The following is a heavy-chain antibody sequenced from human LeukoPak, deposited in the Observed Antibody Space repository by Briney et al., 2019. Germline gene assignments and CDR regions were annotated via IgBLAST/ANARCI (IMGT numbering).Heavy chain of an antibody. J-gene: IGHJ4*02. CDR1: GGTFSSYA. V-gene: IGHV1-69*13. D-gene: IGHD6-6*01. CDR3: ARGGSSAPHLFDY. Sequence: SVKVSCKASGGTFSSYAISWVRQAPGQGLEWMGGIIPIFGTANYAQKFQGRVTITADESTSTAYMELSSLRSEDTAVYYCARGGSSAPHLFDYWGQGTLVTVSS. CDR2: IIPIFGTA.